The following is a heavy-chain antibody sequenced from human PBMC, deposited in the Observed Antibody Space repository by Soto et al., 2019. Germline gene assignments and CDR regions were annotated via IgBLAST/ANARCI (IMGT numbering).Heavy chain of an antibody. J-gene: IGHJ4*02. CDR1: GFTFSNYW. V-gene: IGHV3-7*01. CDR2: IKGDGILK. D-gene: IGHD3-22*01. CDR3: ARYESSGPAVW. Sequence: GGSLRLSCAASGFTFSNYWMTWVRQAPGKGLEWVANIKGDGILKYYMDSVKGRFIISRDNAKNSLHLQMNSLRDEDTAVYYCARYESSGPAVWWGQGTLVTVSS.